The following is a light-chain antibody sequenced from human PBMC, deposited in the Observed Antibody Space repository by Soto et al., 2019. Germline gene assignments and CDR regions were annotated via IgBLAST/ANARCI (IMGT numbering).Light chain of an antibody. CDR2: RNN. J-gene: IGLJ2*01. Sequence: QSVLTQPPSASGTPGQRVTISCSGSSSNIGSNYVYWYQQLPGTAPKLLIYRNNKRPSGVPDRFSGSKSGTSASLDISGLRSEDEADYYCAAWDDSLSGRVFGGGTKL. CDR1: SSNIGSNY. CDR3: AAWDDSLSGRV. V-gene: IGLV1-47*01.